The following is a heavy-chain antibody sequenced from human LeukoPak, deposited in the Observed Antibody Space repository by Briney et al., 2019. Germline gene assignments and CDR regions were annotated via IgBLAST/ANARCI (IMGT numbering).Heavy chain of an antibody. J-gene: IGHJ4*02. CDR2: IYHSGST. V-gene: IGHV4-38-2*01. CDR3: ARSPRYCSGGSCYPYYFDY. CDR1: GASISGSGYY. Sequence: SETLSLTCAVSGASISGSGYYWGWIRQPPGKGLEWIGSIYHSGSTYYNPSLKSRVTISVDTSKNQFSLKLSSVTAADTAVYYCARSPRYCSGGSCYPYYFDYWGQGTLVTVSS. D-gene: IGHD2-15*01.